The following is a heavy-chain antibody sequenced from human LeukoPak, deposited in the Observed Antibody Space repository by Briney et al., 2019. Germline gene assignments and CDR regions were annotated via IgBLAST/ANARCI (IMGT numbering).Heavy chain of an antibody. V-gene: IGHV4-34*01. CDR1: GGAFSGYS. J-gene: IGHJ4*02. D-gene: IGHD3-16*01. Sequence: SATLSLTCAVYGGAFSGYSWSWIRQPPGKGLEWIGEIDPNGTTNYNPSLKSRVIVSVDTSKNQSSLNLNSVTAADTALYYCARGRSYEYGDYDYWGQGTLVTVSS. CDR3: ARGRSYEYGDYDY. CDR2: IDPNGTT.